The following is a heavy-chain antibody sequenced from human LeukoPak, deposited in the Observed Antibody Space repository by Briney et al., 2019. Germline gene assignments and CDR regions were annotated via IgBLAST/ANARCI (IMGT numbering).Heavy chain of an antibody. Sequence: SGTLSLTCAVSGGSISSYYWSWIRQPPGWGLEWAGYIYYSGSTNYNPSLKSRVTISVGTSKKQFSLKLSSVTAADTAVYYCARQGGYSNPGDAFDIWGQGTMVTVSS. CDR2: IYYSGST. J-gene: IGHJ3*02. CDR1: GGSISSYY. V-gene: IGHV4-59*08. D-gene: IGHD1-26*01. CDR3: ARQGGYSNPGDAFDI.